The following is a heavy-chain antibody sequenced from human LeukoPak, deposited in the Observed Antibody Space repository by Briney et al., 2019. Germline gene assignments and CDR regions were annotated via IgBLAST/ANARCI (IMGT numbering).Heavy chain of an antibody. CDR1: GGSISSGSYY. V-gene: IGHV4-61*02. J-gene: IGHJ5*02. CDR2: IYTSGST. D-gene: IGHD3-10*01. CDR3: ARANTYYYGSGSYYFGYNWFDP. Sequence: SQTLSLTCTVSGGSISSGSYYWSWIRQPAGKGLEWIGRIYTSGSTNYNPSLKSRVTISVDTSKNQFSLKLSSVTAADTAVYYCARANTYYYGSGSYYFGYNWFDPWGQGTLVTVSS.